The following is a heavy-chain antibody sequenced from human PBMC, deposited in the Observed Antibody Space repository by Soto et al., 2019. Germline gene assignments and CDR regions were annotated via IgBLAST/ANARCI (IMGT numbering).Heavy chain of an antibody. D-gene: IGHD3-16*01. V-gene: IGHV3-7*05. CDR3: ANGGHVDY. Sequence: EVQLVESGGDFVQPGGSLRLSCAASGFTFSSFWMTWVRQAPGKGLEWVANINQDGSEKHYVDSVKGRFTISRDNAKNSLYLQMNSLSAEDTAVYYCANGGHVDYCGQGTLVTVSS. CDR1: GFTFSSFW. J-gene: IGHJ4*02. CDR2: INQDGSEK.